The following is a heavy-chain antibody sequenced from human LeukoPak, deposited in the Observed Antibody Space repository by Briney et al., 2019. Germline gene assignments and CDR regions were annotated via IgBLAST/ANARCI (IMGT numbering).Heavy chain of an antibody. CDR1: GFTFSNSW. V-gene: IGHV3-7*04. J-gene: IGHJ5*02. D-gene: IGHD6-13*01. Sequence: PGGSLRLSCVGSGFTFSNSWMSRVRQAPGRGLEWVANIKPGGGEKYYLNSVKGRFTISRDNAKNSLYLQMNSLRAEDTAVYYCARVPASSSWYSSWGQGTLVTVSS. CDR3: ARVPASSSWYSS. CDR2: IKPGGGEK.